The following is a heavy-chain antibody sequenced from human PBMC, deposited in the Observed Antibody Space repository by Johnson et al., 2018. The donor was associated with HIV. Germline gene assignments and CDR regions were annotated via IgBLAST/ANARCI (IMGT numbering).Heavy chain of an antibody. V-gene: IGHV3-20*04. D-gene: IGHD6-19*01. CDR1: GFTFDDYG. J-gene: IGHJ3*02. Sequence: VQLVESGGGVVLPGGSLRLSCAASGFTFDDYGMSWVRQAPGKGLEWVSGINWNGGSTGYADSVKGRFTISRDNAKNSLYLQMNSLRAEDTALYYCAKDLRLSSGQWLVQGGAFDIWGQGTMVTVSS. CDR2: INWNGGST. CDR3: AKDLRLSSGQWLVQGGAFDI.